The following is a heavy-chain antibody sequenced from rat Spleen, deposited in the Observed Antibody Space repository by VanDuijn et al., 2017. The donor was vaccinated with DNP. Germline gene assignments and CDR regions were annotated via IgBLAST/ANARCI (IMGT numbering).Heavy chain of an antibody. D-gene: IGHD1-11*01. CDR1: GFSLTSNS. CDR2: IWRGGTT. V-gene: IGHV2-1*01. CDR3: ARGNNGGYDY. J-gene: IGHJ3*01. Sequence: QVQLKESGPGLVQPSQTLSLTCTVSGFSLTSNSVHWVRQAPGKGLEWVGAIWRGGTTDYNSALRFRLSITRDTSKSQVFLKINSLKTEDIGTYYCARGNNGGYDYWGQGILVTVSS.